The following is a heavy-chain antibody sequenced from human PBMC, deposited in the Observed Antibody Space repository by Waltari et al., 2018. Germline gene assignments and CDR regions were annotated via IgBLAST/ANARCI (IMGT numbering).Heavy chain of an antibody. V-gene: IGHV3-48*03. Sequence: EVQLVESGGGLVQPGGSMRLSCAAPGFTLRSYEMNWVRQAPGTGLEWVSYISSSGSSIYYEASVKGRFTISRDNAKNSLYLQMNSLRAEDTAVYYCARAYGSGWGQGTLVTVSS. CDR3: ARAYGSG. J-gene: IGHJ4*02. CDR1: GFTLRSYE. CDR2: ISSSGSSI. D-gene: IGHD3-10*01.